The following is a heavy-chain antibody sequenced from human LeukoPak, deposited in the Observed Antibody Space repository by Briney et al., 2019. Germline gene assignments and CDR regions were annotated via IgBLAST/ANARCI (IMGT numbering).Heavy chain of an antibody. V-gene: IGHV4-4*07. CDR1: GDSIDTYY. J-gene: IGHJ3*02. D-gene: IGHD6-19*01. Sequence: PSETLSLTCSVSGDSIDTYYWSWIRQPAGEGLEWIGRIYTSGSTNYNPSLKSRVTISLDKSKNQFSLNLSSMTAADTALYYCARGGAVEGRNAFDIWGQGTMVTVSS. CDR2: IYTSGST. CDR3: ARGGAVEGRNAFDI.